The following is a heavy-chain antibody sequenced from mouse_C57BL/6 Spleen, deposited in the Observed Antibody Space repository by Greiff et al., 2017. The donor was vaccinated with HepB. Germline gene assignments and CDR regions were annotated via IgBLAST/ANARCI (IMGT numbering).Heavy chain of an antibody. Sequence: VQLKESGPGLVKPSQSLSLTCTVTGYSITSGYGWNWIRQFPGNKLEWMGYISYSGSTNYNPSLKSRNSITRDTSKNQFFLQLNSVTTEDTAKYYLAITARIKYWGQGTTLTVSS. CDR3: AITARIKY. J-gene: IGHJ2*01. V-gene: IGHV3-2*02. CDR2: ISYSGST. CDR1: GYSITSGYG. D-gene: IGHD1-2*01.